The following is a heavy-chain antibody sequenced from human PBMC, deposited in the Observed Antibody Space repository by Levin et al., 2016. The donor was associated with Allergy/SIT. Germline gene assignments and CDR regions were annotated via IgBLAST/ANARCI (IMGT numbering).Heavy chain of an antibody. D-gene: IGHD2-15*01. CDR2: IIPIFGTA. Sequence: WVRQAPGQGLEWMGGIIPIFGTANYAQKFQGRVTITADESTSTAYMELSSLRSEDTAVYYCARALYCSGGSCYPAYYGMDVWGQGTTVTVSS. J-gene: IGHJ6*02. V-gene: IGHV1-69*01. CDR3: ARALYCSGGSCYPAYYGMDV.